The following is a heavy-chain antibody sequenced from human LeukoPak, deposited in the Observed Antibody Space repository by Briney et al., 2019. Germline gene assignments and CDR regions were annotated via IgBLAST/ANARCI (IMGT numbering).Heavy chain of an antibody. V-gene: IGHV1-3*04. CDR2: INTGNGNT. Sequence: VASVTVSCTASGYTFTSNAIHWVRQAPGQRLEWMGWINTGNGNTKYSQKFQGRVTITRDTSASTAYMELSSLRSEDTAVYYCAREGGVTENYFDYWGQGTLVTVSS. J-gene: IGHJ4*02. CDR3: AREGGVTENYFDY. D-gene: IGHD3-16*01. CDR1: GYTFTSNA.